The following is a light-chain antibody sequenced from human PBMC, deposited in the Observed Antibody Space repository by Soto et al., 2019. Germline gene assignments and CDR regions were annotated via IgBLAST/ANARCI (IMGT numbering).Light chain of an antibody. V-gene: IGKV3-15*01. CDR3: QQYSNWPRT. CDR1: ESISSN. Sequence: VMTQSPGTLSVSPGEGVTLSCRASESISSNLAWYQQKPGQAPRLLFYGASTRATGIPARFSGSGSGTEFTLTISSLQSEDFAVYSCQQYSNWPRTFGLGTKV. CDR2: GAS. J-gene: IGKJ1*01.